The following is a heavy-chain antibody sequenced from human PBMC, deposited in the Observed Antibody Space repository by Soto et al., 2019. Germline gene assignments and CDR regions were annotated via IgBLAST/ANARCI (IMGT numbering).Heavy chain of an antibody. CDR3: AKDAARTSGWYYFDF. V-gene: IGHV3-23*01. CDR2: MSNSGDET. Sequence: EVQLLESGGGLVQPGGSLRLSCAASGFTFRTYAMGWVRQAPGKGLEWVSVMSNSGDETYYADSVKGRFTISRDNCQNTLYLQLSRLRADDTAVYYCAKDAARTSGWYYFDFWGQGTLVTVSS. CDR1: GFTFRTYA. J-gene: IGHJ4*02. D-gene: IGHD6-19*01.